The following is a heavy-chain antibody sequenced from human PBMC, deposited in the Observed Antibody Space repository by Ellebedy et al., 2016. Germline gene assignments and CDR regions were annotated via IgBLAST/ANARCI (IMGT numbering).Heavy chain of an antibody. CDR3: ARVSPYSTSTPLDY. CDR1: GFTFSSST. D-gene: IGHD6-6*01. Sequence: GGSLRLSXAASGFTFSSSTMNWVRQAPGKGLEWVSSISGSPIYIYYADSLKGRFTISRDNAKNSVYLQMNSLRVEDTAIYYCARVSPYSTSTPLDYWGQGTLVTVSS. CDR2: ISGSPIYI. J-gene: IGHJ4*02. V-gene: IGHV3-21*01.